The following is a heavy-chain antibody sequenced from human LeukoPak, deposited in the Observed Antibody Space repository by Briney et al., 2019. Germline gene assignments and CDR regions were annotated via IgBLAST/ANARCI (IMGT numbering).Heavy chain of an antibody. Sequence: GGSLRLSCAASGFIFSSYEMSWVRQAPGKGLEWVSAISGSGGSTYYADSVKGRFTISRDDSKNTLYLQMNSLRAEDTAVYYCAKLTRGYSGYDPTRGYWGQGTLVTVSS. V-gene: IGHV3-23*01. CDR1: GFIFSSYE. D-gene: IGHD5-12*01. CDR2: ISGSGGST. CDR3: AKLTRGYSGYDPTRGY. J-gene: IGHJ4*02.